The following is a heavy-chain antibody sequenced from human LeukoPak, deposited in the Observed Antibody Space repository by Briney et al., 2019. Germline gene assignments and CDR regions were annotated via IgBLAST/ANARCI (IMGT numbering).Heavy chain of an antibody. CDR1: GFTFSNYS. V-gene: IGHV3-69-1*01. D-gene: IGHD5-18*01. CDR3: ARDWIQLWLLDS. Sequence: GGSLRLSCAASGFTFSNYSMAWVRQAPGKGLEWVSFISSSSTIYYADSVKGRFTISRDNAKNSLYLQMNSLRAEDTAVYYCARDWIQLWLLDSWGQGTLVTVSS. CDR2: ISSSSTI. J-gene: IGHJ4*02.